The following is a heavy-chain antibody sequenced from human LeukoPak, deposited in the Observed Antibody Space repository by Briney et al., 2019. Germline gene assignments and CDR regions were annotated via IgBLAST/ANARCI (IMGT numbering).Heavy chain of an antibody. D-gene: IGHD5-24*01. CDR3: ARVGRDGYTRYWFDP. CDR1: GGSVSSGSYY. Sequence: SETLSLTCTVSGGSVSSGSYYWSWIRQPPGKGLEWIGYIYYSGSTNYNPPLKSRVAISVDTSKNQFSLKLSSVTAADTAVYYCARVGRDGYTRYWFDPWGQGTLVTVSS. CDR2: IYYSGST. V-gene: IGHV4-61*01. J-gene: IGHJ5*02.